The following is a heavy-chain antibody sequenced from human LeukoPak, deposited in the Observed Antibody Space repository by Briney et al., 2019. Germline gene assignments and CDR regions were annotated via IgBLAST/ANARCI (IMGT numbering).Heavy chain of an antibody. J-gene: IGHJ4*02. D-gene: IGHD3-16*01. CDR3: ARDVNYAFDY. CDR1: GYSFTRNG. Sequence: ASVKVSCKPSGYSFTRNGISWVRQAPGQGLEWMAWISANSGNTNYAQNFQDRVTLTTDTSTSTAYMELRSLRSDDTAVYYFARDVNYAFDYWGQGTLVTVSS. CDR2: ISANSGNT. V-gene: IGHV1-18*01.